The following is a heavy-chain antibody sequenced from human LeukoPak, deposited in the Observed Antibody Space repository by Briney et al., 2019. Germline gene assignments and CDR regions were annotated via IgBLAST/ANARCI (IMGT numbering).Heavy chain of an antibody. CDR3: ARDKDLGWFDP. J-gene: IGHJ5*02. CDR2: ISYDGSNK. CDR1: GFTFSSYA. V-gene: IGHV3-30*04. Sequence: PGGSLRLSCAASGFTFSSYAMHWVRQAPGKGLEWVAVISYDGSNKYYADSVKGRFTISRDNSKTTLYLQMNSLRAEDTAVYYCARDKDLGWFDPWGQGTLVTVSS.